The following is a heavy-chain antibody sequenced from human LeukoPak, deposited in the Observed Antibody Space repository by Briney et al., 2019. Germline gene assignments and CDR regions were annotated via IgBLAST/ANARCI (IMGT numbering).Heavy chain of an antibody. CDR3: ARGGIAVAGTLFDP. V-gene: IGHV4-34*01. D-gene: IGHD6-19*01. CDR2: INHSGST. CDR1: GGSFSGYY. Sequence: PSETLSLTCAVYGGSFSGYYWSWIRQAPGKGLEWIEEINHSGSTNYNPSLKSRVTISVDTSKNQFSLKLSSVTAADTAVYYCARGGIAVAGTLFDPWGQGTLVTVS. J-gene: IGHJ5*02.